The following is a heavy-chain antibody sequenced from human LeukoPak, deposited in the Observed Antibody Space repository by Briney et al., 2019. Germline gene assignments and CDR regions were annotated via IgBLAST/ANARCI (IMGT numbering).Heavy chain of an antibody. CDR1: GFTSSDHY. J-gene: IGHJ4*02. V-gene: IGHV3-11*05. CDR2: ISGSSSRT. CDR3: ATASGYKFDI. D-gene: IGHD6-25*01. Sequence: GGSLRLSCAASGFTSSDHYMNWIRQAPGKGLEWVSYISGSSSRTNYTDSVKGRFTTSRDNAKSSLYLQMNSLRIEDTALYYCATASGYKFDIWGQGTLVTVSS.